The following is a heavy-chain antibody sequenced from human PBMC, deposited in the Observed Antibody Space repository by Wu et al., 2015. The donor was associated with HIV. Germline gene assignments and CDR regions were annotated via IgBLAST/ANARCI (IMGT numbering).Heavy chain of an antibody. CDR1: GYTFTGHY. V-gene: IGHV1-2*06. CDR2: LNPNIGVT. CDR3: AKGDAAFGELSAAPFDS. D-gene: IGHD3-16*02. Sequence: QVRLVQSGAEVTKPGASVKVSCKASGYTFTGHYIHWVRQAPGQGLEWMGRLNPNIGVTNYAQNFQDRVSMTRDISITTAYMELSRLRPDDTALYYCAKGDAAFGELSAAPFDSWGQGTLVTVSS. J-gene: IGHJ4*02.